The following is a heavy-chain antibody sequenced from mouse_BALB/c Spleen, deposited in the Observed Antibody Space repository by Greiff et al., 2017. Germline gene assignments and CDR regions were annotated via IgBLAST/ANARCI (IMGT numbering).Heavy chain of an antibody. CDR3: ARKNPLGYFDY. V-gene: IGHV5-6*01. Sequence: EVMLVESGGDLVKPGGSLKLSCAASGFTFSSYGMSWVRQTPDKRLEWVATISSCGSYTYYPDSVKGRFTISRDNAKNTLYLQMSSLKSEDTAMYYCARKNPLGYFDYWGQGTTLTVSS. CDR2: ISSCGSYT. J-gene: IGHJ2*01. CDR1: GFTFSSYG.